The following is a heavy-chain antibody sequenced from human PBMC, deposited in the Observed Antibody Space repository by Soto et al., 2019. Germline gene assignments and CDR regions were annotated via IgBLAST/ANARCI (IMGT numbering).Heavy chain of an antibody. CDR1: GGSISSGGYS. CDR2: IYHSGST. CDR3: AAGGGLPRYY. Sequence: QLQLQESGSGLVKPSQTLSLTCAVSGGSISSGGYSWSWIRQPPGKGLEWIGYIYHSGSTYYNPSLKIRVNITVDRAKNQFSLKLSSVTAADTAVYYCAAGGGLPRYYWGQGTLVTVSS. V-gene: IGHV4-30-2*02. D-gene: IGHD5-12*01. J-gene: IGHJ4*02.